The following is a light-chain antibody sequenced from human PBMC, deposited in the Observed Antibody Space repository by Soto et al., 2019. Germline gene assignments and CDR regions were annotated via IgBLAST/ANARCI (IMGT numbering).Light chain of an antibody. CDR2: DAS. V-gene: IGKV3-11*01. J-gene: IGKJ1*01. Sequence: EIVLTQSPATLSLSPGERATLSCRASQSVNSYVAWYQQKPGQPPRLLIYDASTRATGIPARFSGSGSGTDYTLTISSLEPEDFAVYYCHQRSSWPWTFGQGTKV. CDR3: HQRSSWPWT. CDR1: QSVNSY.